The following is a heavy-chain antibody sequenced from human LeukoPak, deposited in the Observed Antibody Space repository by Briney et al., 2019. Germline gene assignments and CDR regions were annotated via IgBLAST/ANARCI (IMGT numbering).Heavy chain of an antibody. CDR2: SYHSGST. Sequence: SETLSLTCNVSGYSISSGYYWGWIRQPPGKGLEWIGTSYHSGSTYYNPSLKSRVTISVDTSKNQFSLKLSSVTAADTAVYYCAKHDTGISLLREVTHFDYWGQGTLVTVSS. CDR3: AKHDTGISLLREVTHFDY. CDR1: GYSISSGYY. D-gene: IGHD3-10*01. V-gene: IGHV4-38-2*02. J-gene: IGHJ4*02.